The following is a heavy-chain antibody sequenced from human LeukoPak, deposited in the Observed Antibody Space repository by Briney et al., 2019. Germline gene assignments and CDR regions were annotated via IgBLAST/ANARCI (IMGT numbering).Heavy chain of an antibody. D-gene: IGHD1-26*01. J-gene: IGHJ4*02. V-gene: IGHV1-18*01. CDR2: ISAYNGNT. CDR3: ARGHWWELLVGDYFDY. Sequence: ASVKVSCKASGYTFTSYGISWVRQAPGQGLEWMGWISAYNGNTNYAQKLQGRVTMTRDMSTSTVYMELSSLRSEDTAVYYCARGHWWELLVGDYFDYWGQGTLVTVSS. CDR1: GYTFTSYG.